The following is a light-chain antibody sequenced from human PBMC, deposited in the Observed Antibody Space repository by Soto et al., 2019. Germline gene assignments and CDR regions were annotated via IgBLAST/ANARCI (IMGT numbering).Light chain of an antibody. V-gene: IGLV2-14*01. CDR3: SSYTSSSPYV. Sequence: SVMSRPSSMDGFPGQSVTISCTGTSSDVGGYNYVSWYQQHPGKAPKLMIYDVSNRPSGVSNRFSGSKSGNTASLTISGLQAEDEADYYCSSYTSSSPYVFGTGTKVTVL. CDR1: SSDVGGYNY. CDR2: DVS. J-gene: IGLJ1*01.